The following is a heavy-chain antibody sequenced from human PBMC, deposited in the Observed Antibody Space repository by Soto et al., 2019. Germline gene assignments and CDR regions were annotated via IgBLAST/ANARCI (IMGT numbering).Heavy chain of an antibody. CDR1: GFTFSNYG. CDR2: IGYDGSNK. CDR3: AKSPGMYYYDSSGYYHYDY. Sequence: PGGSLRLSCAASGFTFSNYGMHWVRQAPGKGLEWVAVIGYDGSNKYYVDSVKGRFTISRDNYKNTVFLQMNSLRAEDTAVYYCAKSPGMYYYDSSGYYHYDYWGQGTLVTVSS. V-gene: IGHV3-33*06. J-gene: IGHJ4*02. D-gene: IGHD3-22*01.